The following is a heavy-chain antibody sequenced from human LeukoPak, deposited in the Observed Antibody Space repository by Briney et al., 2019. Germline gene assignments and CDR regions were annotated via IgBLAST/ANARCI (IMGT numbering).Heavy chain of an antibody. CDR2: INSGSSTI. CDR1: GFTFSPYN. D-gene: IGHD3-3*01. CDR3: AKSPPESPYYDFWSGYYSNWFDP. V-gene: IGHV3-48*01. Sequence: GGSLRLSCAASGFTFSPYNMNWVRQAPGKGLEWVSYINSGSSTIYYADSVKGRFTISRDNSKNTLYLQMNSLRAEDTAVYYCAKSPPESPYYDFWSGYYSNWFDPWGQGTLVTVSS. J-gene: IGHJ5*02.